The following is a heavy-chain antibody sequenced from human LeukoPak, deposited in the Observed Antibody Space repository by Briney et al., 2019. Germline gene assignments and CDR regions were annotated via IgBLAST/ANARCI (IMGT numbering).Heavy chain of an antibody. CDR3: AKDAQELIRGGIYFDF. Sequence: PGGSLRLSCAASGFTFSGAWMTWVRQAPGKGLEWVANIKQDGSEKYYVDSVKGRFTISRDNSKNTLYLQMNSLRADDTALYYCAKDAQELIRGGIYFDFWGQGSLVTVSS. CDR2: IKQDGSEK. CDR1: GFTFSGAW. D-gene: IGHD6-13*01. V-gene: IGHV3-7*03. J-gene: IGHJ4*02.